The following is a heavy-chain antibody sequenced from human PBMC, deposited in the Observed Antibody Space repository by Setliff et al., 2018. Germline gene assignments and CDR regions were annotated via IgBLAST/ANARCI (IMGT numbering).Heavy chain of an antibody. CDR3: ARDARDFWSGYSSHEGFDP. Sequence: ASVKVSCKASGYTFTSYAISWVRQAPGQGLEWMGRINPNSGGINYAQKFQGRVTMTTDTSTSTAYMELRSLRSDDTAVYYCARDARDFWSGYSSHEGFDPWGQGTLVTVSS. J-gene: IGHJ5*02. CDR1: GYTFTSYA. V-gene: IGHV1-18*01. CDR2: INPNSGGI. D-gene: IGHD3-3*01.